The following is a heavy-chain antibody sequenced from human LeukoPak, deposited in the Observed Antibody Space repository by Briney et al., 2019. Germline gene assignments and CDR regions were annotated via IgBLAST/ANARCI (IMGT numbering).Heavy chain of an antibody. V-gene: IGHV1-18*01. Sequence: ASVKVSCKASGHTFTSYGINWVRQAPGRGLGWVGWISAYNGNTNYAQKLQGRVTMTTDTSTSTAYMELRSLRSDDTAVYYCAKAGYDCSSTSCYDYWGQGTLVTVSS. D-gene: IGHD2-2*01. J-gene: IGHJ4*02. CDR1: GHTFTSYG. CDR3: AKAGYDCSSTSCYDY. CDR2: ISAYNGNT.